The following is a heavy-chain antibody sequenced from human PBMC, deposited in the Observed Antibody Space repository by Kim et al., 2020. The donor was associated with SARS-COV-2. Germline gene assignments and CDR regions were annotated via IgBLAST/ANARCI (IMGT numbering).Heavy chain of an antibody. Sequence: NYLGWSTNNTPSPKSRVTISVDQSKNQFSLKMSSVTAADTAVYYCARGQIGAAAGILITYYYYYYMDVWGKGTTVTVSS. CDR2: NYLGWST. CDR3: ARGQIGAAAGILITYYYYYYMDV. D-gene: IGHD6-13*01. V-gene: IGHV4-4*02. J-gene: IGHJ6*03.